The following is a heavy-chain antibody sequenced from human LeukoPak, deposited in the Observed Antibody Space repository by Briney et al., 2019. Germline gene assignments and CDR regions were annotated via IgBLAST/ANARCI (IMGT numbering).Heavy chain of an antibody. J-gene: IGHJ3*01. CDR3: AKDLTLAGTGGGFDA. CDR2: ISGDGDKA. V-gene: IGHV3-23*01. D-gene: IGHD6-19*01. CDR1: GFTFTTYA. Sequence: GGSLRLSCAASGFTFTTYAINWVRQAPGKGLEWVSGISGDGDKAYYADSVNGRFTISRDNSRNTVSLHMSSLRAEDTALYYCAKDLTLAGTGGGFDAWGQGTRVAVSS.